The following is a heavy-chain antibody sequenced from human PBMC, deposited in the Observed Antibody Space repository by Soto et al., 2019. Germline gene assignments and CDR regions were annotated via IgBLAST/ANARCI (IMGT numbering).Heavy chain of an antibody. V-gene: IGHV3-30-3*01. J-gene: IGHJ4*02. D-gene: IGHD2-2*01. CDR1: GFSFRSYA. CDR3: ARARLDTPALEY. Sequence: QVQLVESGGGVVQPGRSLRLSCAASGFSFRSYAMHWVRQAPGKGLEWVAVMSYDGSDKDYADSVKGRFTISRDNSKKALCLQMSSLRAEDTAVYYCARARLDTPALEYWGQGTLVTVSS. CDR2: MSYDGSDK.